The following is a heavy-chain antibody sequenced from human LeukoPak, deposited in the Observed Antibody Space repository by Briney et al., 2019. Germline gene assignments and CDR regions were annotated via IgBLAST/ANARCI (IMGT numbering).Heavy chain of an antibody. CDR3: ARDRGTGYYLDS. D-gene: IGHD3-9*01. J-gene: IGHJ4*02. CDR1: GGSISSYF. V-gene: IGHV4-4*08. Sequence: SETLSLTCTVSGGSISSYFWSWIRQPPGKGLEWIGYIYNTGSTNNNPSLKSRVTISVDTSKNQFSLKLSSVTAADTAVYFCARDRGTGYYLDSWGQGTLITVSS. CDR2: IYNTGST.